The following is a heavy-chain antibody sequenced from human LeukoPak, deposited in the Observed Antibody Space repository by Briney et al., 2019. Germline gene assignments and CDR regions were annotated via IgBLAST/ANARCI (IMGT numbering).Heavy chain of an antibody. Sequence: GGSLRLSCAASGFTFSSYWMTWVRQAPGKGLEWVANIKQDGSEKYYVDSVKGRFTISRDNAKNSLYLQMNSLRAEDTALYYCAKGVRITRVRGAFDTWGQGTMVTVSP. D-gene: IGHD3-10*01. CDR3: AKGVRITRVRGAFDT. CDR1: GFTFSSYW. CDR2: IKQDGSEK. J-gene: IGHJ3*02. V-gene: IGHV3-7*03.